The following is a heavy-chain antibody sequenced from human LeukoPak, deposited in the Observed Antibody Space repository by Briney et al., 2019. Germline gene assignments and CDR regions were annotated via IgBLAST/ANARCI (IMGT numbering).Heavy chain of an antibody. CDR3: ARPLMYYYGSETYFWFDP. D-gene: IGHD3-10*01. V-gene: IGHV3-53*01. CDR1: GFTVSSNY. CDR2: IYSGGST. Sequence: GGSLRLSCAASGFTVSSNYMSWVRQAPGKGLEWVSVIYSGGSTYYADSVKGRFTISRDNYKNTLYLQMNSLRAEDTAVYYCARPLMYYYGSETYFWFDPWGQGTLVTVSS. J-gene: IGHJ5*02.